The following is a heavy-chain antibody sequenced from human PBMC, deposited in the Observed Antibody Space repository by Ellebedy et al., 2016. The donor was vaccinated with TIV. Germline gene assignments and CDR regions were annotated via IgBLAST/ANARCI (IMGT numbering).Heavy chain of an antibody. D-gene: IGHD4-17*01. CDR1: GYTFTSYD. CDR3: ARDGWLNYGDYLGYFDY. V-gene: IGHV1-3*01. CDR2: ISGGQGNT. Sequence: ALVKVSCKASGYTFTSYDIHWLRQAPGQRPEWMGWISGGQGNTQYSPNFQGRVTITRDTSASTVYMELSSLTSEDTALYYCARDGWLNYGDYLGYFDYWGQGTLVTVSS. J-gene: IGHJ4*02.